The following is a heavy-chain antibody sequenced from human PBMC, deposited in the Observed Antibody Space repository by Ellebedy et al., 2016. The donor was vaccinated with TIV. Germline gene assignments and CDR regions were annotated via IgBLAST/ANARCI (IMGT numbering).Heavy chain of an antibody. V-gene: IGHV4-61*02. J-gene: IGHJ4*02. Sequence: SETLSLTXTVSGGSISSGTYYWSWIRQPAGKGLEWIGRIYTSGSTNYNPSLRSRVTMSVDTSKNQFSLKLSSVTAADTAVYYCVSGGWSGDRYYFDYWGQGTLVTVSS. CDR3: VSGGWSGDRYYFDY. CDR1: GGSISSGTYY. D-gene: IGHD3-3*01. CDR2: IYTSGST.